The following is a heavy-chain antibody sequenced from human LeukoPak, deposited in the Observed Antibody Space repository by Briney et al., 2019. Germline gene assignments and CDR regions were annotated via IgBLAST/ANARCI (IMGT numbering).Heavy chain of an antibody. CDR2: IKQDGSEK. J-gene: IGHJ4*02. CDR3: ARGIPAIAAAGASGYYFDY. V-gene: IGHV3-7*01. CDR1: GFTFSSYS. D-gene: IGHD6-13*01. Sequence: GGSLRLSCAASGFTFSSYSMSWVRQAPGKGLEWVTNIKQDGSEKYYVDSVKGRFTISRDNAKNSLYLQMNSLRAEDTAVYYCARGIPAIAAAGASGYYFDYWGQGTLVTVSS.